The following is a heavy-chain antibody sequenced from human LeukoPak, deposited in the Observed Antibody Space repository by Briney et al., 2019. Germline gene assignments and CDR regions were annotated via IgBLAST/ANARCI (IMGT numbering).Heavy chain of an antibody. CDR2: ISGSGGST. D-gene: IGHD3-22*01. V-gene: IGHV3-23*01. Sequence: PGGSLRLSCAASGFTFGSYAMSWVRQAPGKGLEWASAISGSGGSTYYADSVKGRFTISRDNSKNTLYLQMNSLRAEDTAVYYCAKDGSYYYDSSGHWDYWGQGTLVTVSS. CDR3: AKDGSYYYDSSGHWDY. CDR1: GFTFGSYA. J-gene: IGHJ4*02.